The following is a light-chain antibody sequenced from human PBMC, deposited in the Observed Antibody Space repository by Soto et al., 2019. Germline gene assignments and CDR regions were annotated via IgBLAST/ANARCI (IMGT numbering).Light chain of an antibody. CDR2: LGS. Sequence: DIVVTQSPLSLPVTPGEPASISCRSGQSLLHSNGRTFLAWYLQKPGQSPQILIYLGSNRASGAPDRFSGSVSGRDFTLHISRVEAEDVGVYYCMQALQTPYTFCQGTKLEI. J-gene: IGKJ2*01. CDR1: QSLLHSNGRTF. V-gene: IGKV2-28*01. CDR3: MQALQTPYT.